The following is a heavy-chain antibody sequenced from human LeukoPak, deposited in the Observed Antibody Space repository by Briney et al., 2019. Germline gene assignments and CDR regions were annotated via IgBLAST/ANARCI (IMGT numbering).Heavy chain of an antibody. CDR3: ARILRTTRTPFDY. Sequence: SETLSLTCAVSGYSISSGYYWGWIRQPPGKGLEWIGSFYHSGSTYYNPSLKSRITISVDTSKNQFSLKLSSVTAADTAVYYCARILRTTRTPFDYWGQGTLVTVSS. V-gene: IGHV4-38-2*01. CDR2: FYHSGST. CDR1: GYSISSGYY. D-gene: IGHD1-1*01. J-gene: IGHJ4*02.